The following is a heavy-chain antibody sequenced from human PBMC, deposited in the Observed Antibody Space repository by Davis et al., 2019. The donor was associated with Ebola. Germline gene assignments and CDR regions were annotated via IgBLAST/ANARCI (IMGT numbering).Heavy chain of an antibody. J-gene: IGHJ6*02. V-gene: IGHV3-9*01. CDR1: GFTFDDYA. CDR3: ARSAEMDV. CDR2: ISWNSGSR. Sequence: SLKISCAASGFTFDDYAMHWVRQAPGKGLEWVSGISWNSGSRGYGDSVKGRFTISRDNSKNTLYLQMNSLRAEDTAVYYCARSAEMDVWGQGTTVTVSS. D-gene: IGHD4/OR15-4a*01.